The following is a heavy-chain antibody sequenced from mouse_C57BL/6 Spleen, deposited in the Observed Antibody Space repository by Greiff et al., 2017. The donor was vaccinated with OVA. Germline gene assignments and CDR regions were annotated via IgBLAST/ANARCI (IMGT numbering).Heavy chain of an antibody. V-gene: IGHV5-4*03. CDR1: GFTFSSYA. CDR2: ISDGGSYT. CDR3: ARRGDDYDCFDY. J-gene: IGHJ2*01. Sequence: EVQVVESGGGLVKPGGSLKLSCAASGFTFSSYAMSWVRQTPEKRLEWVATISDGGSYTYYPDNVKGRFTISRDNAKNNLYLQMSHLKSEDTAMYYCARRGDDYDCFDYWGQGTTLTVSS. D-gene: IGHD2-4*01.